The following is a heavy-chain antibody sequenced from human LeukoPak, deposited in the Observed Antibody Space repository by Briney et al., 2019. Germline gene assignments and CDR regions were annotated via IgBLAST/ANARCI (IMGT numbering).Heavy chain of an antibody. Sequence: PSETLSLTCTVSGGSISSYYWSWIRQPAGKGLEWIGRIYSTGSTNYNPSLKSRVTMSVDTSKNQFSLRLRSVTAADTAVYYCARQIASAGTAGFDSCGQGALVTVSS. V-gene: IGHV4-4*07. J-gene: IGHJ4*02. CDR1: GGSISSYY. CDR3: ARQIASAGTAGFDS. CDR2: IYSTGST. D-gene: IGHD6-13*01.